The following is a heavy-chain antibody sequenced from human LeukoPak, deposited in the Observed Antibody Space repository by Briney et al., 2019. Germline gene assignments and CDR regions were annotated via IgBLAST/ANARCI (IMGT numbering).Heavy chain of an antibody. D-gene: IGHD6-13*01. CDR1: GYTFTSYG. Sequence: ASVKVSCKASGYTFTSYGISWVRQAPGQGLEWMGWISAYNGNTNYAQKLQGRVTMTTDTSTSTAYMELRSLRSDDTAVYYCARITVLLAAAGIDYGMDVWGQGTTVTVSS. CDR2: ISAYNGNT. J-gene: IGHJ6*02. CDR3: ARITVLLAAAGIDYGMDV. V-gene: IGHV1-18*01.